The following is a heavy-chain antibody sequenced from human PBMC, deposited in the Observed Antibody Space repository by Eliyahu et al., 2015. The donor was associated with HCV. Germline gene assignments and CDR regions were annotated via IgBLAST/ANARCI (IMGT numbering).Heavy chain of an antibody. Sequence: QLQLQESGPGLVKPSQTLSLTCSXXXXXVTXXXYYWSWIRQRPGKGLELIGYIYYNGITYYNPSLNSRLTMSLESSLNQFSLKLSSVTAADTAVYYCAREGGLWPFDFWGQGTLVTVSS. J-gene: IGHJ4*02. CDR3: AREGGLWPFDF. CDR2: IYYNGIT. CDR1: XXXVTXXXYY. V-gene: IGHV4-31*03. D-gene: IGHD4/OR15-4a*01.